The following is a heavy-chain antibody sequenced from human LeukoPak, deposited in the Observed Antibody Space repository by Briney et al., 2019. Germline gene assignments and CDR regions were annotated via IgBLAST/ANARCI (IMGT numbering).Heavy chain of an antibody. Sequence: SETLFLTCTVSGGSISSSYWSWIRQPPGEGLEWIGYIYYSGSTNYNPSLKSRVTISLDTSKNQFSLKLSSVTAADTAVYYCARMAAAGPYDYWGQGTLVTVSS. J-gene: IGHJ4*02. D-gene: IGHD6-13*01. CDR3: ARMAAAGPYDY. V-gene: IGHV4-59*01. CDR1: GGSISSSY. CDR2: IYYSGST.